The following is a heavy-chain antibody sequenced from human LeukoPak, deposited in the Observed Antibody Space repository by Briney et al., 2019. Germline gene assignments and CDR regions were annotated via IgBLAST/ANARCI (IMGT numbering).Heavy chain of an antibody. V-gene: IGHV3-23*01. D-gene: IGHD5-12*01. CDR2: ISGSGGST. Sequence: GGSLRLSCAASGFTFSSYAMSWVRQAPGKGLEWVSAISGSGGSTYYADSVKGRFTISRDNSKNTLYLQMNSLRAEDTAVYYCAKDASRGYSGYGWAYYFDYWGQGTLVTVSS. CDR3: AKDASRGYSGYGWAYYFDY. J-gene: IGHJ4*02. CDR1: GFTFSSYA.